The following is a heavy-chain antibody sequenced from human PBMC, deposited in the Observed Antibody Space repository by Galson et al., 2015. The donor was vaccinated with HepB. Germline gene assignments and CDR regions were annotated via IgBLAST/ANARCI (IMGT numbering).Heavy chain of an antibody. D-gene: IGHD2-21*02. CDR3: AIRRGAYCGGDCYPGAFDI. V-gene: IGHV3-23*01. Sequence: SLRLSCAASGFTFSSYAMSWVRQAPGKGLEWVSAISGSGGSTYYADSVKGRFTISRDNSKNTLYLQMNSLRAEDTAVYYCAIRRGAYCGGDCYPGAFDIWGQGTMVTVSS. J-gene: IGHJ3*02. CDR2: ISGSGGST. CDR1: GFTFSSYA.